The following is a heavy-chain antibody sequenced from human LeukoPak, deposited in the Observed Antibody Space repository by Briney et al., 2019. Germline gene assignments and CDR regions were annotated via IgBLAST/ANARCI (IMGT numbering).Heavy chain of an antibody. D-gene: IGHD6-6*01. CDR2: VSGSGGTT. CDR1: GFTFSSYA. V-gene: IGHV3-23*01. Sequence: GGSLRLSCAASGFTFSSYAMNWVRQAPGKGLEWVSAVSGSGGTTNYADSVKGRFTISSDNSKNTLYLYMISLRAEDTAVYYCAKAKYSNSWDYFDFWGQGSLVTVSS. CDR3: AKAKYSNSWDYFDF. J-gene: IGHJ4*02.